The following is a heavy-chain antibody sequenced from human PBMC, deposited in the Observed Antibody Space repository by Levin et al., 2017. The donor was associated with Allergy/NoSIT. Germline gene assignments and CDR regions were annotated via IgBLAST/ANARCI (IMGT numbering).Heavy chain of an antibody. J-gene: IGHJ6*02. CDR3: ARDYSSSWSYYFYGMDV. V-gene: IGHV3-33*01. CDR2: IWYDGSYK. CDR1: GFTFSSYG. D-gene: IGHD6-13*01. Sequence: GESLKISCAASGFTFSSYGMHWVRQAPGKGLEWVAVIWYDGSYKYYADSVKGRFTISRDNSKNTLYLQMNSIRAEDTAGDSCARDYSSSWSYYFYGMDVWGQGTTVTVSS.